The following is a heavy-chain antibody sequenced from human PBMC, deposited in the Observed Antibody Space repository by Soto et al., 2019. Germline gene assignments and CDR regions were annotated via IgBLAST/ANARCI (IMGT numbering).Heavy chain of an antibody. J-gene: IGHJ4*02. CDR3: ARQFQPGSRFDY. D-gene: IGHD1-26*01. Sequence: PGESLTISCTCTGYSFTSYWISWVRQMPGKGLEWMGRIDPSDSYTNYSPSFQGHVTISADKSISTAYLQWSSLKASDTAMYYCARQFQPGSRFDYWGQGTLVTVPS. V-gene: IGHV5-10-1*01. CDR1: GYSFTSYW. CDR2: IDPSDSYT.